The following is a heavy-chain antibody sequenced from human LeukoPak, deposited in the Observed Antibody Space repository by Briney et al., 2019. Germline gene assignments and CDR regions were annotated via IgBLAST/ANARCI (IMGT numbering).Heavy chain of an antibody. CDR3: ARDPSYDSSGSLLIDY. V-gene: IGHV3-30*04. CDR2: ISYDGSNK. Sequence: GRSLRLSCAASGFTFSSYAMHWVRQAPGKGLEWVAVISYDGSNKYYADSVKGRFTISRDNSKNTLYLQMNSLRADDTAVYYCARDPSYDSSGSLLIDYWGQGTLVTVSS. D-gene: IGHD3-22*01. J-gene: IGHJ4*02. CDR1: GFTFSSYA.